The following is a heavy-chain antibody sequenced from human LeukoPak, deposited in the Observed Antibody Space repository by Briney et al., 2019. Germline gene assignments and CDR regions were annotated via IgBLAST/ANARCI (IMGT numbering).Heavy chain of an antibody. J-gene: IGHJ4*02. D-gene: IGHD3-3*01. CDR1: GFAFSSYT. Sequence: PGGSPRLSCAASGFAFSSYTMIWVRQPPGKGLEWVSRISGSATNTYYADSVKGRFTISRDNSRNTLYLQMNSLRVEDTAVYYCAKAFTISGVVAYFDYWGQGTLVTVSS. CDR2: ISGSATNT. CDR3: AKAFTISGVVAYFDY. V-gene: IGHV3-23*01.